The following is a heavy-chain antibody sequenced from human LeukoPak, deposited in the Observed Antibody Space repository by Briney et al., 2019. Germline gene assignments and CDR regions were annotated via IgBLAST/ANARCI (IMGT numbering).Heavy chain of an antibody. V-gene: IGHV4-39*01. CDR3: ARYYYDSSGPNFDY. CDR1: GGSISSSSDY. Sequence: TSETLSLTCTVSGGSISSSSDYGGWIRQPPGKGLEWIGSIYYSGSTYYNPSLKSRVTISVDTSKNQFSLKLSSVTAADTAVYYCARYYYDSSGPNFDYWGQGTLVTVSS. D-gene: IGHD3-22*01. J-gene: IGHJ4*02. CDR2: IYYSGST.